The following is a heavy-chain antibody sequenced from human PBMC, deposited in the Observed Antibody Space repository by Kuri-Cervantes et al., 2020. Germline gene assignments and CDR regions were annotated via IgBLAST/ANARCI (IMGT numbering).Heavy chain of an antibody. CDR1: GGSFSGYY. Sequence: GSLRLSCAVYGGSFSGYYWSWIRQPPGKGLEWIGEINHSGSTNYNPSLKSRVTISVDTSKNQFSLKLSSVTAADTAVYYCARRVPGSSADYWGQGTLVTVSS. D-gene: IGHD6-6*01. V-gene: IGHV4-34*01. J-gene: IGHJ4*02. CDR3: ARRVPGSSADY. CDR2: INHSGST.